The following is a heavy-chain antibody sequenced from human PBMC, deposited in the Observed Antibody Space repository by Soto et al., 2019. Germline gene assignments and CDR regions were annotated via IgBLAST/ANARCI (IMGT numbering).Heavy chain of an antibody. CDR3: ARGSGSTTSTYYYGMDV. D-gene: IGHD1-26*01. CDR2: ISAYNGNT. V-gene: IGHV1-18*01. J-gene: IGHJ6*02. CDR1: GYPFTSHG. Sequence: ASVKVSFKASGYPFTSHGISWVRQAPGQGLEWMGWISAYNGNTNYAQKLQGRVTMTTDASTSTAYMELRSLRSDDTAVYYCARGSGSTTSTYYYGMDVWGQGTTVTVSS.